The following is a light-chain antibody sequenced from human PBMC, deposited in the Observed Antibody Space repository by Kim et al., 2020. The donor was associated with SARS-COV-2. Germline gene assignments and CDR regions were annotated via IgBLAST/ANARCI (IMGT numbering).Light chain of an antibody. CDR3: MLYSGGAWV. Sequence: PGGTVTLTCASSPGEVTSGFYPNWFQQTPRQGTRTLIYRTTNKHPWAPARFSGSLLGGKAALTLSAVQHEDEAEYNCMLYSGGAWVFGGGTKLTVL. CDR1: PGEVTSGFY. V-gene: IGLV7-43*01. J-gene: IGLJ3*02. CDR2: RTT.